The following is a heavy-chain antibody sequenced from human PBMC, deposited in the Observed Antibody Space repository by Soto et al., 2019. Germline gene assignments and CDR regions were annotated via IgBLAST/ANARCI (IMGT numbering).Heavy chain of an antibody. D-gene: IGHD6-13*01. J-gene: IGHJ6*04. CDR1: GFTFSSYV. Sequence: QVQLVESGGGVVQPGRSLRLSCAASGFTFSSYVMHWVRQAPGKGLEWVAVISYDGSNKYYADSVKGRFNISRDNSKNTLYLQMNSLRAEDTAVYYCAKEAGSSWQLYYYDYYGMDVWGEGTKVTVSS. CDR2: ISYDGSNK. V-gene: IGHV3-30*18. CDR3: AKEAGSSWQLYYYDYYGMDV.